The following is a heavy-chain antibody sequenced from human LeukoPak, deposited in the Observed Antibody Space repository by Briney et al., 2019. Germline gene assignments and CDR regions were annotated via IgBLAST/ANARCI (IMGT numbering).Heavy chain of an antibody. Sequence: GESLKISCKGSGYSFTCYWIGWVRQMPGKGLEWMGIIYPDESNIRYSPSFQGQVTISADKSISTAYLQWSSLKASDTAMYYCARPPSRGYSSSFEYWGQGTLVTVSS. CDR1: GYSFTCYW. V-gene: IGHV5-51*01. CDR2: IYPDESNI. J-gene: IGHJ4*02. CDR3: ARPPSRGYSSSFEY. D-gene: IGHD2-2*03.